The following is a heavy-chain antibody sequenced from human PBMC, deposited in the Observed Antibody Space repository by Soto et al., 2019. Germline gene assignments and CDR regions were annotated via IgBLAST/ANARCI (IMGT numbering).Heavy chain of an antibody. D-gene: IGHD2-8*01. CDR3: ARDNGGKHLEYYYYGMDV. V-gene: IGHV4-4*07. CDR1: GGSISSYY. CDR2: IYTSGST. J-gene: IGHJ6*02. Sequence: SETLSLTCTVSGGSISSYYWSWIRQPAGKGLEWIGRIYTSGSTNYNPSLKSRVTMSVDTSKNQFSLKLSSVTAADTAVYYCARDNGGKHLEYYYYGMDVWGQGTTVTVSS.